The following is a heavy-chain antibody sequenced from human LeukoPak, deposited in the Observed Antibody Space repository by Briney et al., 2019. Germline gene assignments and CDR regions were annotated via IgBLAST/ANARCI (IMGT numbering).Heavy chain of an antibody. Sequence: SGTLSLTCGVSGGSITSTNWWSWVRQPPGQGLEWIGEISLTGRTNYNPSLIGRVIMSLDESRTQLSLTLTSVTAADTAMYYCTRESGPYCPFGYWGQGTLVVVPS. J-gene: IGHJ4*02. CDR1: GGSITSTNW. CDR3: TRESGPYCPFGY. D-gene: IGHD1-26*01. V-gene: IGHV4-4*02. CDR2: ISLTGRT.